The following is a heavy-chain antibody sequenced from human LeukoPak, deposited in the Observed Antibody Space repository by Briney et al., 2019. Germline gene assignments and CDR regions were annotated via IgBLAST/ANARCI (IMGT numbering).Heavy chain of an antibody. CDR2: IYYSGNT. CDR1: GGSISSYY. J-gene: IGHJ3*02. CDR3: ARSELSCSGGSCPTRYAFDI. V-gene: IGHV4-59*08. Sequence: SETLSLTCTVSGGSISSYYWSWIRQPPGKGLEWIGYIYYSGNTNYNPSLTSRVTISVDTSKNQFSPKLRSVTAADTALYYCARSELSCSGGSCPTRYAFDIWGQGTVVTASS. D-gene: IGHD2-15*01.